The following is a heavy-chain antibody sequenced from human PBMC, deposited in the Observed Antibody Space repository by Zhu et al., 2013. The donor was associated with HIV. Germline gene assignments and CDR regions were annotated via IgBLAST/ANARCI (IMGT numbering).Heavy chain of an antibody. CDR1: GYTFRNYG. Sequence: QVQLVQSGAEVKKTGASVKVSCKASGYTFRNYGISWVRQAPGQRPEWMGWISPYSGNTKYAQKFQGRVTMTTDTSTSTAYLELKSLRSDDTAVYYCARDGTNLLKDTSNWYTYWGQGTLVTVSS. V-gene: IGHV1-18*01. J-gene: IGHJ4*02. CDR2: ISPYSGNT. D-gene: IGHD6-13*01. CDR3: ARDGTNLLKDTSNWYTY.